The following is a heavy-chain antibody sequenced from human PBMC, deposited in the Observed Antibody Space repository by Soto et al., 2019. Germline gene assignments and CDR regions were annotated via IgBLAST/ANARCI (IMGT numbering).Heavy chain of an antibody. Sequence: SETLSLTCAISGDSVSSNSGAWNWIRQSPSRGLEWLGRTYYRSKWYSDYAVSVKSRTIINADTSKNQFSLQMNSVTPEDTAVYYCVRGLWSGYYSNWFDPWGQ. CDR1: GDSVSSNSGA. V-gene: IGHV6-1*01. J-gene: IGHJ5*02. D-gene: IGHD3-3*01. CDR3: VRGLWSGYYSNWFDP. CDR2: TYYRSKWYS.